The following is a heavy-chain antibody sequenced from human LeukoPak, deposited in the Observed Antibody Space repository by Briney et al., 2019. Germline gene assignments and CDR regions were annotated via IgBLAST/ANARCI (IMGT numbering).Heavy chain of an antibody. D-gene: IGHD3-22*01. CDR3: AAPEAGIVVVRQAGAFDI. CDR2: INPNSGGT. V-gene: IGHV1-2*06. Sequence: ASVKVSCKASGYTFTGYYMHWVRQAPGQGLEWMGRINPNSGGTNYAQKFQGRVTMTRDTSISTAYMELSRLRSDDTAVYYCAAPEAGIVVVRQAGAFDIWGQGTMVTVSS. CDR1: GYTFTGYY. J-gene: IGHJ3*02.